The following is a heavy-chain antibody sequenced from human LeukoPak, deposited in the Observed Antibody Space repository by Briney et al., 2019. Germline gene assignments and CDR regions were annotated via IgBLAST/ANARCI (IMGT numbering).Heavy chain of an antibody. J-gene: IGHJ4*02. CDR2: INHSGST. Sequence: PSETLSLTCAVHGGSFSGYYWSWIRQPPGKGLEWIGEINHSGSTNYNPSLKSRVTISVDTSKNQFSLKLSSVTAADTAVYYCARGVLELRQIDYWGQGTLVTVSS. CDR1: GGSFSGYY. CDR3: ARGVLELRQIDY. D-gene: IGHD1-7*01. V-gene: IGHV4-34*01.